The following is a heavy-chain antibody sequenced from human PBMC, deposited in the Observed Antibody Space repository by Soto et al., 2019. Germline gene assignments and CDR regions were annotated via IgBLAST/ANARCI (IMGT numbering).Heavy chain of an antibody. Sequence: QVQLVQSGAEVKKPGASVKVSCKASGYTFTNFGISWVRQDPGQGLEWMGWISAYNGNTNYAQNFQGRVTMTTDTSTSTAYRELRSLRSADTAVYYCARVGTPIDYWGQGTLVTVSS. D-gene: IGHD7-27*01. V-gene: IGHV1-18*01. CDR3: ARVGTPIDY. CDR2: ISAYNGNT. J-gene: IGHJ4*02. CDR1: GYTFTNFG.